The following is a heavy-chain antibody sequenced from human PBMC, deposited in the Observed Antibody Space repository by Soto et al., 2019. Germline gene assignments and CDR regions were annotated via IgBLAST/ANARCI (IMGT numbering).Heavy chain of an antibody. J-gene: IGHJ4*02. D-gene: IGHD2-21*01. V-gene: IGHV3-23*01. CDR1: GFPFSSYA. CDR2: ISSGGDIT. CDR3: VNMMIARGAFDF. Sequence: GGSLRLSCAASGFPFSSYAMNWVRQAPGKGLEWLSTISSGGDITFYADSVKGRFTISRDDSKNTVYLQMSSLRPDDTAVYYCVNMMIARGAFDFWGQGTLVTVSS.